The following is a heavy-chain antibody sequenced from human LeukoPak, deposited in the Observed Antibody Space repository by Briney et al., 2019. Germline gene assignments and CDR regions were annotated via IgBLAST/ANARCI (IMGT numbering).Heavy chain of an antibody. D-gene: IGHD3-22*01. Sequence: PGGSLRLSCAASGVTFSSSAMHWVRHAPGKGLEWVSGISWSSGSLGYADSVKGRFIISRDNAKNCLYLQMNSLRAEDTALYYCVKGAVYYYDSRFDYWGQGTLVTVSS. CDR2: ISWSSGSL. J-gene: IGHJ4*02. CDR1: GVTFSSSA. CDR3: VKGAVYYYDSRFDY. V-gene: IGHV3-9*01.